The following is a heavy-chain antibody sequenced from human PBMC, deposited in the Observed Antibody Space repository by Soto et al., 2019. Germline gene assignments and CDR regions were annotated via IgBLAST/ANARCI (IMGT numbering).Heavy chain of an antibody. J-gene: IGHJ4*02. Sequence: SETLSLTCAVYGGSFSGYYWIWIRQPPGKGLEWIGEINHSGSTNYNPSLKSRVTISVDTSKNQFSLKLSSVTAADTAVYYCARVPCSGGSCPAYWGRGTLVTVSS. V-gene: IGHV4-34*01. CDR2: INHSGST. D-gene: IGHD2-15*01. CDR1: GGSFSGYY. CDR3: ARVPCSGGSCPAY.